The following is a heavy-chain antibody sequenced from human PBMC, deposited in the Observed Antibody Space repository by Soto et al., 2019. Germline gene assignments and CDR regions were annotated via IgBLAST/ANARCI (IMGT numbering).Heavy chain of an antibody. CDR3: ARPDGYWTSTTCYINWFDP. CDR2: IYAGDSDT. D-gene: IGHD2-2*02. V-gene: IGHV5-51*01. J-gene: IGHJ5*02. Sequence: PGESLKTPCKGSGYNFSNYWIGWVRQMPGNGLEWMGIIYAGDSDTRYSPSFQGQVTISADKSISSAYLQWSSLKASDTAVYYCARPDGYWTSTTCYINWFDPWGQGTLVTVS. CDR1: GYNFSNYW.